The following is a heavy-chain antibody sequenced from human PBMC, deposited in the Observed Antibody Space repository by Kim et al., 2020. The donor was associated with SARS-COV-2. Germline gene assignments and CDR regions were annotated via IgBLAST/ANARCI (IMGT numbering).Heavy chain of an antibody. CDR3: ARDGDTAMVSFDY. Sequence: YVESGKGRFTISRDNAKHSLYLQMNSLRAEDTAVYYCARDGDTAMVSFDYWGQGTLVTVSS. J-gene: IGHJ4*02. D-gene: IGHD5-18*01. V-gene: IGHV3-7*03.